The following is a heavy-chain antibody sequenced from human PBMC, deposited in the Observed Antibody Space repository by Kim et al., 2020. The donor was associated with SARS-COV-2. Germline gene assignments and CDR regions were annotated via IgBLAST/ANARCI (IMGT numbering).Heavy chain of an antibody. D-gene: IGHD3-10*01. CDR1: GDSISSGGHS. V-gene: IGHV4-30-2*01. CDR2: TYYNGIT. Sequence: SETLSLTCAVSGDSISSGGHSWNWIRQPPGKGLEWIGYTYYNGITYYNPSLKSRVTISVDRSKNQFSLKLSSVTAADTAVYYCAKTSSVSMVRYSTFDS. J-gene: IGHJ4*01. CDR3: AKTSSVSMVRYSTFDS.